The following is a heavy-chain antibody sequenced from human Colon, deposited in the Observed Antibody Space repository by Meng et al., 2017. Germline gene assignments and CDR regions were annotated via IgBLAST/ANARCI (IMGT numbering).Heavy chain of an antibody. D-gene: IGHD4-17*01. CDR2: IDHNGRT. J-gene: IGHJ4*02. Sequence: SETLSLTCEFYDASRSYFWWTWIRQSPARGLEWIGEIDHNGRTNYNPSLNGRVRLSMDTSRKQLSLNLRSVTAADTAVYFCARGSASDYYPLDYWFPGTLLTVSS. CDR1: DASRSYFW. CDR3: ARGSASDYYPLDY. V-gene: IGHV4-34*01.